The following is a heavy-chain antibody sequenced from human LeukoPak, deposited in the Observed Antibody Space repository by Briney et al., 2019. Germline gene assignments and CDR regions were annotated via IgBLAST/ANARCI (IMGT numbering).Heavy chain of an antibody. J-gene: IGHJ3*02. D-gene: IGHD2-15*01. CDR1: GASIRSGDYY. Sequence: SETLSLTCTVSGASIRSGDYYWSWIRQPPGKGLERIGYIYDSGSTYYNPSLKSRITISVDTSENRFSLKLSSVTATDTAVYYCARDCSGGSCYGAFDIWGQGTMVTVSP. CDR2: IYDSGST. V-gene: IGHV4-30-4*01. CDR3: ARDCSGGSCYGAFDI.